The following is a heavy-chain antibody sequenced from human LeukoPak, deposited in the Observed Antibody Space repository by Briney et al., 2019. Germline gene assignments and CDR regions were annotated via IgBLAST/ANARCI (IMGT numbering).Heavy chain of an antibody. CDR1: GFTFSSYA. CDR3: ARDRGGYSYGTHLKYYFDY. Sequence: RGSLRLSCAASGFTFSSYAMHWVRQAPGKGLEWVAVISYDGSNKYYADSVKGRFTISRDNSKNTLYLQMNSLRAEDTAVYYCARDRGGYSYGTHLKYYFDYWGQGTLVTVSS. CDR2: ISYDGSNK. D-gene: IGHD5-18*01. V-gene: IGHV3-30-3*01. J-gene: IGHJ4*02.